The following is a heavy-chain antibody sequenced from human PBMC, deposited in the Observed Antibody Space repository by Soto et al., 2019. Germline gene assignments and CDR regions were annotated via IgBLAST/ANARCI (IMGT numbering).Heavy chain of an antibody. CDR3: ASLSISSYGLYYYGMDV. CDR1: GGSISSYY. V-gene: IGHV4-59*01. Sequence: QVQLQESGPGLVKPSETLSLTCTVSGGSISSYYWSWIRQPPGKGLEWIGYIYYSGSTNYNPSLKSRVTISVATSKNQFSLKLSSVTAADTAVYYCASLSISSYGLYYYGMDVWGQGTTVTVSS. D-gene: IGHD6-6*01. J-gene: IGHJ6*02. CDR2: IYYSGST.